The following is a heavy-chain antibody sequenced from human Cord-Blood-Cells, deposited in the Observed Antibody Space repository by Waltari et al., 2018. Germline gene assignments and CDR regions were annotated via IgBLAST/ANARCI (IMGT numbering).Heavy chain of an antibody. CDR2: INHSGST. CDR1: GGSFSGYY. D-gene: IGHD6-13*01. Sequence: QVQLQQWGAGLLKPSETLSLTCAVYGGSFSGYYWSWIRQPPGKGLEWIGEINHSGSTNYNPSLKSRVTISVDTSKNQFSLKLSSVTAADTAVYYCAGSIAAASYYFDYWGQGTLVTVSS. CDR3: AGSIAAASYYFDY. V-gene: IGHV4-34*01. J-gene: IGHJ4*02.